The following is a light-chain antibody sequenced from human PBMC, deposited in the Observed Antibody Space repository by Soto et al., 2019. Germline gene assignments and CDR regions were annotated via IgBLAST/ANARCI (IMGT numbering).Light chain of an antibody. CDR1: SSYIGAGYD. Sequence: QSVLTQPPSVSGAPGQRVTISCTGSSSYIGAGYDVHWYQQLPGTAPKLLIYANTNRPSGVPDRFSGSESGTSASLAITGLQAEDEADYYCQSYDDSLGGHVIFGGGTQLTVL. CDR3: QSYDDSLGGHVI. J-gene: IGLJ2*01. V-gene: IGLV1-40*01. CDR2: ANT.